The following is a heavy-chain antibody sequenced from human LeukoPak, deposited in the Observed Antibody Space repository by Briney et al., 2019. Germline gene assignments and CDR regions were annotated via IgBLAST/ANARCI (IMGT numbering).Heavy chain of an antibody. CDR3: ASREGVRAGSFDD. CDR2: IYYSGST. D-gene: IGHD3-10*01. Sequence: SRTLSLTCTVSGGSISSGVYYWSWIRQHPGKGLEWIGYIYYSGSTYYNPSLESRVTISVDTSKNQFFLKLSSVTAADTAVYYCASREGVRAGSFDDWGQGTLVTVSS. J-gene: IGHJ4*02. CDR1: GGSISSGVYY. V-gene: IGHV4-31*03.